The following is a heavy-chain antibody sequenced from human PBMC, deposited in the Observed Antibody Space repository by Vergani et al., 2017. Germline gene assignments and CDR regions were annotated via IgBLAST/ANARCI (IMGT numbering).Heavy chain of an antibody. J-gene: IGHJ4*02. Sequence: QVQLVQSGAEVKKPGASVKVSCKASGYTFTGYYMHWVRQAPGQGLEWMGWINPNSGGTNYAQKFQGRVTMTRDTSISTAYMELSRLRSDDTAVYYCARVRFVGSGRYYCDYWGQGTLVTVSS. CDR3: ARVRFVGSGRYYCDY. V-gene: IGHV1-2*02. CDR1: GYTFTGYY. CDR2: INPNSGGT. D-gene: IGHD6-19*01.